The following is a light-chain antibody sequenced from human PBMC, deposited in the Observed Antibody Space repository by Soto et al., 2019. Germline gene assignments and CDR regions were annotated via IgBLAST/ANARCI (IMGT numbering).Light chain of an antibody. Sequence: QAVVTQPASVSGSPGQSITISCTGTSSDVGGYNYVSWYQQHPGKAPKLMIYAVTDRPSGVSSRFSGSKSGNTASLTISGLQAEDEADYYCTSFTSSSTWVFGGGTKPPS. CDR1: SSDVGGYNY. CDR2: AVT. CDR3: TSFTSSSTWV. J-gene: IGLJ3*02. V-gene: IGLV2-14*01.